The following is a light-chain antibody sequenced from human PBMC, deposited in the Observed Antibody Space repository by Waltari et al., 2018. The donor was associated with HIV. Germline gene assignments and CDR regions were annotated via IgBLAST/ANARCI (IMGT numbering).Light chain of an antibody. V-gene: IGKV1-5*03. CDR1: PSIGPW. J-gene: IGKJ1*01. Sequence: DIQMTQSTSTLSASVGDRVTITCRDNPSIGPWLAWYQQRPGRAPNLLIYEASSLESGVPSRFSGSGSGTEFTLTINSLQPDDFSTYYCQQYYIYPRTFGQGTKVEI. CDR3: QQYYIYPRT. CDR2: EAS.